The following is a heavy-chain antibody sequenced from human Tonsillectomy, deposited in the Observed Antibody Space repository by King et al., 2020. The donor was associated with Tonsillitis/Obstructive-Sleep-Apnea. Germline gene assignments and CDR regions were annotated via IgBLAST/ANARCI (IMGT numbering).Heavy chain of an antibody. J-gene: IGHJ4*02. CDR1: GGSISSGGYY. CDR2: IYYSGST. Sequence: QMQLQESGPGLVKPSQTLSLTCTVSGGSISSGGYYWNWIRQHPGKGLEWIGYIYYSGSTYYNPSLKSRVTISVDTSKNQFSLKLSSVTAADTAVYYCARDPVVATTNFDYWGQGTLVTVSS. V-gene: IGHV4-31*03. CDR3: ARDPVVATTNFDY. D-gene: IGHD1-26*01.